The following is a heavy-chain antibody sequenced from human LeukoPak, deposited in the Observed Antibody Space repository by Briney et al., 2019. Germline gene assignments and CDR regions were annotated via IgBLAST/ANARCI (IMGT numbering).Heavy chain of an antibody. CDR3: ARDHPPYSSGWYFDY. D-gene: IGHD6-19*01. J-gene: IGHJ4*02. V-gene: IGHV3-23*01. Sequence: GGSLRLSCAASGFTFDDYGMSWVRQTPGKGLEWVSAIGDSGGPTYFTDSVKGRFTISRDNSKNTLYLQMNSLRAEDTAVYYCARDHPPYSSGWYFDYWGQGTLVTVSS. CDR1: GFTFDDYG. CDR2: IGDSGGPT.